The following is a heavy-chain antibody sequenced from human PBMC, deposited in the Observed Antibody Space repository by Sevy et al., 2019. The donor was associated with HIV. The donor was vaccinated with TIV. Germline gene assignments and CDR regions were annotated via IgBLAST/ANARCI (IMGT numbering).Heavy chain of an antibody. D-gene: IGHD2-2*01. J-gene: IGHJ4*02. CDR1: GFTFSNHG. CDR3: ARDLPPSASTMPHFDY. CDR2: ITKSGISV. V-gene: IGHV3-48*04. Sequence: GGSLRLSCAASGFTFSNHGLHWVRQVPGKGLEWVSYITKSGISVYYSDSVRGRFTTFRDNAKNFLFLQMNSLRAEDTAVYYCARDLPPSASTMPHFDYWGQGTLVTVSS.